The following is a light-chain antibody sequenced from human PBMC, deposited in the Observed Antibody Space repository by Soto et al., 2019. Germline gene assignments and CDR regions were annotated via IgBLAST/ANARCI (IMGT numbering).Light chain of an antibody. V-gene: IGKV3-20*01. CDR1: QSVSSSY. CDR2: GAS. J-gene: IGKJ1*01. CDR3: QQYGSSPTWT. Sequence: EIVLTQSPGTLSLSPGERATLSCRASQSVSSSYLACYQQKPGQAPRLLIYGASSRATGIPDRFSGSGSGTDFTLTISRLEPEDFAVYYCQQYGSSPTWTFGQENKVEIK.